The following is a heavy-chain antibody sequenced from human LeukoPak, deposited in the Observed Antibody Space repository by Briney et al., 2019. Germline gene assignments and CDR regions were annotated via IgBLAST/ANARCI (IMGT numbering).Heavy chain of an antibody. CDR2: IYSGGNT. D-gene: IGHD6-13*01. J-gene: IGHJ4*02. CDR3: ASGRTAGYY. CDR1: GLTFSSYS. Sequence: PGGSLRLSCAASGLTFSSYSMNWVRQAPGKGLEWVSVIYSGGNTYYADSVKGRFTISRDNSKNRLYLQMNSLRAEDTAVYYCASGRTAGYYWGQGTLVTVSS. V-gene: IGHV3-53*01.